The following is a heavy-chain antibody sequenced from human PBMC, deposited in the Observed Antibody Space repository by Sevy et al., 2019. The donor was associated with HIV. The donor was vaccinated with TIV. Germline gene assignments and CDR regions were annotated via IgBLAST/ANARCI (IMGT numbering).Heavy chain of an antibody. J-gene: IGHJ3*02. CDR1: GFTFSSYA. V-gene: IGHV3-23*01. CDR3: AKFPTTYYYDSSGPDHDAFDI. D-gene: IGHD3-22*01. CDR2: ISGSGGST. Sequence: GGSLRLSCAASGFTFSSYAMSWVRQAPGKGLEWVSAISGSGGSTYYADSVKGRFTISRDNSKNTLYLQMNSLRAEDTAVYYCAKFPTTYYYDSSGPDHDAFDIWGQWTMLTVSS.